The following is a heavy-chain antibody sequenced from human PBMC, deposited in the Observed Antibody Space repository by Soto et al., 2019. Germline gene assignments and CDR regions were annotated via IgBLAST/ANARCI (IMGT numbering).Heavy chain of an antibody. J-gene: IGHJ4*02. CDR2: MNPNSGNT. CDR3: ARAEQWEVHFEDY. D-gene: IGHD1-26*01. CDR1: GYTFTSYD. V-gene: IGHV1-8*01. Sequence: ASVKVSCKASGYTFTSYDINWVRQATGQGLEWMGWMNPNSGNTGYAQKFQGRVTMTRNTSISTAYMELSSLRSEDTAVYYCARAEQWEVHFEDYWGQGNLVTVSS.